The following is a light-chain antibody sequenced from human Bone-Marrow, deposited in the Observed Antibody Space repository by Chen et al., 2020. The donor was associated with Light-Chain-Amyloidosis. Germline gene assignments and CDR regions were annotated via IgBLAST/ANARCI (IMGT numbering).Light chain of an antibody. CDR1: SSDVGSYNL. CDR3: CSYAGSSTSWV. V-gene: IGLV2-23*02. CDR2: EVS. J-gene: IGLJ3*02. Sequence: QSALTQPASVSGSPGQSITISCTGTSSDVGSYNLVSWYQQHPGKAPKLMIYEVSKRPSGVSNRCAGSKSGNTASRTISGRQAEDEADYYCCSYAGSSTSWVFGGGTKLTVL.